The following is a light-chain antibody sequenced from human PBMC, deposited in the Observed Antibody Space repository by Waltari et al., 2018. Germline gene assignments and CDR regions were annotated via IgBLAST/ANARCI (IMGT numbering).Light chain of an antibody. V-gene: IGKV1-8*01. J-gene: IGKJ1*01. CDR1: QGVSTY. CDR2: AAS. Sequence: AIRMTQSTSSLSASIGHRVTIPCRASQGVSTYLAWYQQKPGKAPSLLIHAASTLQSGVPSRFSGSGTGTDFTLTITCLQSEDFATYYCQQYHDYPWTFGQGTKVDI. CDR3: QQYHDYPWT.